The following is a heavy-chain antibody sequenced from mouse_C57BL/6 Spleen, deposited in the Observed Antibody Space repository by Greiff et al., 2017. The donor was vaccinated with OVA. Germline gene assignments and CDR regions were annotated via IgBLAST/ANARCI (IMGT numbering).Heavy chain of an antibody. CDR2: ISSGSSTI. CDR3: ARDYYGSSSYYFDY. D-gene: IGHD1-1*01. CDR1: GFTFSDYG. Sequence: EVKVEESGGGLVKPGGSLKLSCAASGFTFSDYGMHWVRQAPEKGLEWVAYISSGSSTIYYADTVKGRFTISRDNAKNTLFLQMTSLRSEDTAMYYCARDYYGSSSYYFDYWGQGTTLTVSS. J-gene: IGHJ2*01. V-gene: IGHV5-17*01.